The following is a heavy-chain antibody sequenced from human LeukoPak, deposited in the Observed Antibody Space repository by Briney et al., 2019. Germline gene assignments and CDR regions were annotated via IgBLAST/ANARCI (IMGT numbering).Heavy chain of an antibody. D-gene: IGHD6-13*01. J-gene: IGHJ4*02. V-gene: IGHV3-74*01. Sequence: GGSLRLSCAASGFTFSSYWMHWVRQAPGKGLVWVSRISTDGSSTTYADSVKGRFTISRDNAKNSLYLQMNSLRAEDTAVYYCARDEIDSSSIYYFDYWGQGTLVTVSS. CDR3: ARDEIDSSSIYYFDY. CDR1: GFTFSSYW. CDR2: ISTDGSST.